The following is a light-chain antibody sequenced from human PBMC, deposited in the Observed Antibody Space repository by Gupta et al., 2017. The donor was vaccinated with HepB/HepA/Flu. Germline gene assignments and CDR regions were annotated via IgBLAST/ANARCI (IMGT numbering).Light chain of an antibody. V-gene: IGKV1-39*01. J-gene: IGKJ4*01. CDR3: QQSYSIPLT. CDR1: QRISTS. CDR2: AAS. Sequence: DIQMTQSPSSLSASVGDRVTITCRASQRISTSLNWYQQKPGKAPKFLIFAASSLQSGVPSRFSGSGSGTDFTLTISCLQPEDFATYYCQQSYSIPLTFGGGTKVEIK.